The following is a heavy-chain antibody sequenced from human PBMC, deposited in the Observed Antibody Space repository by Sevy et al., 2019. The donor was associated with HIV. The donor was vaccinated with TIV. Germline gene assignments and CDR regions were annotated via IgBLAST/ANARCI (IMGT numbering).Heavy chain of an antibody. J-gene: IGHJ6*02. D-gene: IGHD1-26*01. CDR2: IKQDGSEK. CDR1: EFTFSSYW. V-gene: IGHV3-7*01. Sequence: GESLKISCAASEFTFSSYWMSWVRQAPGKGLEWVANIKQDGSEKYYADSVKGRFTISRDNAKNSLYLQMNSLRAEDTAVYYCARSGGSYDYGMDVWGQGTTVTVSS. CDR3: ARSGGSYDYGMDV.